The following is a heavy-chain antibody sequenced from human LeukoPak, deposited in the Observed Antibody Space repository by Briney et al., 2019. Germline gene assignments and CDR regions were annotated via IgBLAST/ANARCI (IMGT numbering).Heavy chain of an antibody. D-gene: IGHD2-15*01. J-gene: IGHJ5*02. CDR1: GYTFTSYG. CDR2: LSGYNGNT. Sequence: EASVKVSCKASGYTFTSYGISWVRQAPGQGLEWMGWLSGYNGNTKYAQKFQGRVTMTTDTSTSTAYMEPRSLRSDDTAVYYCARDLGPVVVVAATRGSNWFDPWGQGTLVTVSS. CDR3: ARDLGPVVVVAATRGSNWFDP. V-gene: IGHV1-18*01.